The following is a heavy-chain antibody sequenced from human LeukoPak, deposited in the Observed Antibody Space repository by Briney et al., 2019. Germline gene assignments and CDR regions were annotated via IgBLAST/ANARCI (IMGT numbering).Heavy chain of an antibody. J-gene: IGHJ4*02. CDR3: AKDSWSAYWFYFDY. Sequence: GGSLRLSCAVSGFTFGSYAMTWVRQAPGKGLEWVSSISGSSGSTYYADSVKGRFTISRDNSKNTLYLQMNSLRAEDTAVYYCAKDSWSAYWFYFDYWGQGTLVSVSS. CDR2: ISGSSGST. V-gene: IGHV3-23*01. D-gene: IGHD3-3*01. CDR1: GFTFGSYA.